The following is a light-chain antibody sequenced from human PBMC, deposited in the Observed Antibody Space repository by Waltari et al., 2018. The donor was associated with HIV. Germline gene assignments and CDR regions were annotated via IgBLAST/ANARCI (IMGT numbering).Light chain of an antibody. CDR3: QQRSTWPRT. V-gene: IGKV3-11*01. Sequence: EIVLTQSPATLSLSPGERATLSCRASQSVSSYLAWYQQKPGQAPRRLIYDVSNRATGIPARFSGSGSGTDFTLTISSLEPEDFAVYYCQQRSTWPRTFGPGTKVDIK. J-gene: IGKJ3*01. CDR2: DVS. CDR1: QSVSSY.